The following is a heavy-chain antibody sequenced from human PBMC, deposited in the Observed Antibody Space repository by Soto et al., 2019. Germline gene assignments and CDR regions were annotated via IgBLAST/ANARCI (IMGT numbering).Heavy chain of an antibody. CDR2: IIPIFGTA. Sequence: GASVKVSCKASGGTFSSYAISWVRQAPGQGLEWMGGIIPIFGTANYAQKFQGRVTITADKSTSTAYMELSSLRSEGTAVYYCASRYYYDSSGYGGPYYYGMDVWGQGTTVTVSS. CDR1: GGTFSSYA. D-gene: IGHD3-22*01. J-gene: IGHJ6*02. CDR3: ASRYYYDSSGYGGPYYYGMDV. V-gene: IGHV1-69*06.